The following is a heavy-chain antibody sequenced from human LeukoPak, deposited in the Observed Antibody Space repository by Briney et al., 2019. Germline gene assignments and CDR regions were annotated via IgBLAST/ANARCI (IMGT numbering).Heavy chain of an antibody. CDR3: ARGGELYYFDY. CDR1: GYAFTVYA. D-gene: IGHD1-26*01. Sequence: ASVKVSCKASGYAFTVYAMHWVRQAPGQSLEWMGWINPDNANTRYSQKFQGRVTITWDTSASTAYMELSSLRSEDTAVYYRARGGELYYFDYWGQGTLVTVSS. J-gene: IGHJ4*02. V-gene: IGHV1-3*01. CDR2: INPDNANT.